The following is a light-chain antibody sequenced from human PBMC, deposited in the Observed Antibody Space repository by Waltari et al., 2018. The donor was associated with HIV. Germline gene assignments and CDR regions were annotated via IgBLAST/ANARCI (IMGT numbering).Light chain of an antibody. CDR3: QQYKSWPLT. J-gene: IGKJ4*01. CDR1: QSVTSN. CDR2: GVS. Sequence: EIIMTQSPATLSVTPGERATLSCRASQSVTSNLAWYQQNPGQAPRLLIYGVSTRATGVAARFSGSGSGTDFTLTISSLQSEDFALYYCQQYKSWPLTFGGGTKVEI. V-gene: IGKV3-15*01.